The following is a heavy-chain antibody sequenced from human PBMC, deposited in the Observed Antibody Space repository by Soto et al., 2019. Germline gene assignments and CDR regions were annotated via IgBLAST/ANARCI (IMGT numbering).Heavy chain of an antibody. CDR3: ARLGSVVACFLNAFDI. CDR1: GGSFSGYY. D-gene: IGHD2-21*01. V-gene: IGHV4-34*01. J-gene: IGHJ3*02. Sequence: QVQLQQWGAGLLKPSETLSLTCAVYGGSFSGYYWSWIRQPPGKGLEWIGEINQSGRTNYNPSLKSRVTISVDTSKNQFSLKLSSVTAADTAVYYCARLGSVVACFLNAFDIWGQGTMVTVSS. CDR2: INQSGRT.